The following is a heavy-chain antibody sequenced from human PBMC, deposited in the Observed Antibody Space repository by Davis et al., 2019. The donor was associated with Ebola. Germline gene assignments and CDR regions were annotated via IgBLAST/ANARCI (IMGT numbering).Heavy chain of an antibody. CDR1: GGSFSGYY. Sequence: SETLSLTCAVYGGSFSGYYWSWIRQHPGKGLEWIGYIYYSGSTYYNPSLKSRVTISVDTSKNQFSLKLSSVTAADTAVYYCAGLHYPTGVDYWGQGTLVTVSS. CDR3: AGLHYPTGVDY. CDR2: IYYSGST. J-gene: IGHJ4*02. D-gene: IGHD7-27*01. V-gene: IGHV4-34*01.